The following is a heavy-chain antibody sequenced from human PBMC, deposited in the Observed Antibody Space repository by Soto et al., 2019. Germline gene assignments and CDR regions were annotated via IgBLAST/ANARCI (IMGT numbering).Heavy chain of an antibody. CDR1: GGTFSSYA. CDR2: IIPVFGKT. Sequence: VQLVQSGAEVKKPGSSVKLSCKASGGTFSSYAINWVRQAPGQGLEWLGVIIPVFGKTNYAQRFQGRVPITADESTTTDYMEVSGLSSEATAVDYCARAGTYDYDSSGHPDELDIWGQGTMFTVSS. D-gene: IGHD3-22*01. V-gene: IGHV1-69*01. CDR3: ARAGTYDYDSSGHPDELDI. J-gene: IGHJ3*02.